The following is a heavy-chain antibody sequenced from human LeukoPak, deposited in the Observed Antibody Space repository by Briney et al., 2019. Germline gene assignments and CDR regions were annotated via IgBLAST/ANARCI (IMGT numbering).Heavy chain of an antibody. CDR1: GFTFSSYG. V-gene: IGHV3-33*01. D-gene: IGHD2-2*02. J-gene: IGHJ6*03. CDR3: ASDGSYCSSTSCYTDYYYYMDV. Sequence: GGSLRLSCAASGFTFSSYGMHWVRQAPGKGLEWVAVIWYDGSNKYYADSVEGRFTISRDNSKNTVYLQMNSLRAEDTAVYYCASDGSYCSSTSCYTDYYYYMDVWGKGTTVTVSS. CDR2: IWYDGSNK.